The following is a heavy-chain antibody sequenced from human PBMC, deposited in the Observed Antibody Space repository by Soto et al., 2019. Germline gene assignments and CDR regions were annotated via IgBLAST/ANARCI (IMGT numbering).Heavy chain of an antibody. D-gene: IGHD2-21*01. CDR3: ARRVAYTTSLFDP. CDR1: SGSVISYY. Sequence: QVQLQESGPGLVKPSETLSLTCTVSSGSVISYYWTWIRQPPGKGLEWIGDIHYSGSTNYNLSLKSRVSISIDTSKNQFSLIVNSVTAADTAVYYCARRVAYTTSLFDPWGQGALVTVSS. J-gene: IGHJ5*01. CDR2: IHYSGST. V-gene: IGHV4-59*02.